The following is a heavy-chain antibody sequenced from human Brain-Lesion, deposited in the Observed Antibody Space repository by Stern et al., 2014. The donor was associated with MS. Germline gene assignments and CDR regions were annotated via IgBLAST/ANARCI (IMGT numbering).Heavy chain of an antibody. CDR2: IYHSGTT. J-gene: IGHJ6*02. Sequence: QLQLQESGPGLVKPSQTLSLTCTVSGGAHRGDYYWSWVRQFPGKGLEGIGYIYHSGTTYLKPSLNSRLTISIDTSKNQFSLKLRSLTAADTAVYYCARGYCGSSSCNYYYAMDVWGQGTTVTVS. CDR1: GGAHRGDYY. CDR3: ARGYCGSSSCNYYYAMDV. V-gene: IGHV4-31*03. D-gene: IGHD2-2*01.